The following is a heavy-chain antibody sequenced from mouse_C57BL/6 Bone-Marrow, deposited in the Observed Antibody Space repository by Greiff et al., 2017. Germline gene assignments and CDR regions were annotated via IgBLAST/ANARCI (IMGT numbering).Heavy chain of an antibody. J-gene: IGHJ2*01. V-gene: IGHV1-42*01. CDR3: ARLGLDY. CDR2: INPSTGGT. D-gene: IGHD3-3*01. CDR1: GYSFTGYY. Sequence: VQLQQSEPELVKPGASVKISCKASGYSFTGYYMNWVKQSPEKSLEWIGEINPSTGGTTYNQKFKAKATLTVDKSSSTAYMQLKSLTSEDSAVYYCARLGLDYWGQGTTLTVSS.